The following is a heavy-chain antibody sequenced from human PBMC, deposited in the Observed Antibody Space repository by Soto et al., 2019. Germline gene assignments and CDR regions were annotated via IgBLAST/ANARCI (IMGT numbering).Heavy chain of an antibody. CDR2: IYYSGST. D-gene: IGHD5-18*01. CDR1: GGSISGSSYY. Sequence: SETLSFTCTVSGGSISGSSYYWGWSRQPPGKGLEWIGSIYYSGSTYYNPSLKSRVTISVDTSKNQFSLKLSSVTAADTAVYYCARLGNTAMVTTDYYYYGMDVWGQGTTVS. V-gene: IGHV4-39*01. CDR3: ARLGNTAMVTTDYYYYGMDV. J-gene: IGHJ6*02.